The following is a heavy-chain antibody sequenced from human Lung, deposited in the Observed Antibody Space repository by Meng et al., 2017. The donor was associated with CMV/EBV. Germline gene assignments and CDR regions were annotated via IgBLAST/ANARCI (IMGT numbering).Heavy chain of an antibody. D-gene: IGHD6-6*01. CDR1: GFTFSDYF. CDR2: ISHTGQAL. V-gene: IGHV3-11*01. Sequence: GGSLRLSCAASGFTFSDYFMTWIRQAPGKGLEWLSYISHTGQALYYADSVKGRFTMSRDNARKSLCLQMNSLRAEDTAIYYCAREGRKAADIWGQGTLVTVSS. J-gene: IGHJ4*02. CDR3: AREGRKAADI.